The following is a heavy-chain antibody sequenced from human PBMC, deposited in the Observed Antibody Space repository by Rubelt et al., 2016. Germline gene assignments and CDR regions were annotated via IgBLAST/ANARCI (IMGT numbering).Heavy chain of an antibody. CDR1: GFTFSSYS. V-gene: IGHV3-21*01. D-gene: IGHD6-13*01. J-gene: IGHJ4*02. CDR2: ISSSSSYI. CDR3: ARARGIAAAGDY. Sequence: EVQLVESGGGLVKPGGSLRLSCAASGFTFSSYSMNWVRQAPGKGLEWVASISSSSSYIYYADSVKGRFTISRDNSKITLYLQMNSLRAEDTAVYYCARARGIAAAGDYWGQGTLVTVSS.